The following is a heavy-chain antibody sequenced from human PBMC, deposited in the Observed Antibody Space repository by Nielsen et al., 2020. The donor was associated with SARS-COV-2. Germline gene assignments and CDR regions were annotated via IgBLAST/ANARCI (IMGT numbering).Heavy chain of an antibody. Sequence: SETLSLTCTVSGGSISSYYGSWIRQPAGKGLEWIGRIYTSGSTNYNPSLKSRVTMSVDTSKNQFSLKLSSVTAADTAVYYCARDRITFGGVIVFDYWGQGTLVTVSS. D-gene: IGHD3-16*02. V-gene: IGHV4-4*07. CDR1: GGSISSYY. J-gene: IGHJ4*02. CDR3: ARDRITFGGVIVFDY. CDR2: IYTSGST.